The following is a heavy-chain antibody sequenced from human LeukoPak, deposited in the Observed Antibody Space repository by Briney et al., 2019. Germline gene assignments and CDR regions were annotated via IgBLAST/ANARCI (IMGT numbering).Heavy chain of an antibody. D-gene: IGHD6-19*01. CDR3: ARVERQWLVDYYYYMDV. Sequence: GGSLRLSCAASGFTFSSYAMSWVRQAPGKVLEWVSDISGSGRGGSTHYADSVKGRFTISRDNSKNTLYLQMNSLRAEDTAVYYCARVERQWLVDYYYYMDVWGKGTTVTISS. CDR2: ISGSGRGGST. V-gene: IGHV3-23*01. CDR1: GFTFSSYA. J-gene: IGHJ6*03.